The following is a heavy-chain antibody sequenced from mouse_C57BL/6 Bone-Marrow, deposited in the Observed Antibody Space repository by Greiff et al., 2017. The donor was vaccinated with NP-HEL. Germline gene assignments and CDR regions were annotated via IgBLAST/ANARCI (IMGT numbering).Heavy chain of an antibody. D-gene: IGHD1-1*01. V-gene: IGHV1-62-2*01. Sequence: QVQLQQSGAELVKPGASVKLSCKASGYTFTEYTIHWVKQRSGQGLEWIGWFYPGSGSIKYNEKFKDKATLTADKSSSTVYMELSRLTSEDSAVYFCARHEDGWPTTVVDWYFDVWGTGTTVTVSS. J-gene: IGHJ1*03. CDR3: ARHEDGWPTTVVDWYFDV. CDR2: FYPGSGSI. CDR1: GYTFTEYT.